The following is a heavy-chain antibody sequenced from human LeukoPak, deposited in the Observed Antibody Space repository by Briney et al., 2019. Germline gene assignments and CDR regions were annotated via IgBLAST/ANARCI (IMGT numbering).Heavy chain of an antibody. CDR2: IWDDGSSK. D-gene: IGHD1-26*01. J-gene: IGHJ4*02. CDR3: AKPTRGSGSFLIDF. V-gene: IGHV3-33*06. CDR1: GFTFSSYG. Sequence: GGSLRLSCAASGFTFSSYGMHWARQAPGKGLEWVAVIWDDGSSKYYGDSVKGRFTISRDNSKNTLYLQMNSLRAEDTAVYYCAKPTRGSGSFLIDFWGEGTLVTVSS.